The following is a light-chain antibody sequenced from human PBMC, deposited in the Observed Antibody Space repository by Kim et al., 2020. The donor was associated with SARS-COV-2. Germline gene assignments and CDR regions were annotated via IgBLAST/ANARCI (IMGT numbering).Light chain of an antibody. CDR2: AAS. CDR1: QSISSF. CDR3: RQLNTYPLT. J-gene: IGKJ5*01. V-gene: IGKV1-9*01. Sequence: SVGDIVTITCRGSQSISSFLAGYEQKQGKAHKLLIYAASTLQSGVPSGFSGRGSGKEFPLKIGSLQPEDFATYYGRQLNTYPLTFGQGTRLEIK.